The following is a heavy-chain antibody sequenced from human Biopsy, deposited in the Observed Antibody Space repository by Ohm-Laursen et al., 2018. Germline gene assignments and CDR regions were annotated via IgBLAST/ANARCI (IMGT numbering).Heavy chain of an antibody. J-gene: IGHJ5*02. V-gene: IGHV4-59*12. CDR2: ISYSGST. CDR3: AKDRDRRGWFDP. D-gene: IGHD1-14*01. CDR1: GGSISGSS. Sequence: PSDTLSLTCTVSGGSISGSSWSWIRQAPGRGLEWVGYISYSGSTSNNPSLKSRITISVDTSKNQISLKVTSVTAADTAVYYCAKDRDRRGWFDPWGQGTLVTVSS.